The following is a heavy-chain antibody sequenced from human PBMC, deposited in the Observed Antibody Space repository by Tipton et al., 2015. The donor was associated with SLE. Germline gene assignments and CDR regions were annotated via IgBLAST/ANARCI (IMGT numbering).Heavy chain of an antibody. V-gene: IGHV4-59*08. Sequence: LRLSCTVSGGSISSHYWSWIRQPPGKGLEWIGYIYYSGSTNYNPSLKSRVTISVDTSKNQFSLKLSSVTAADTAVYYCARRAVDYYDSSGFEDYWGQGTLVTVSS. CDR1: GGSISSHY. CDR3: ARRAVDYYDSSGFEDY. CDR2: IYYSGST. D-gene: IGHD3-22*01. J-gene: IGHJ4*02.